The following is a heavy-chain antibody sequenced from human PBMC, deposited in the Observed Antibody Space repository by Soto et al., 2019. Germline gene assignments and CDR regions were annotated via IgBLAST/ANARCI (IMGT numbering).Heavy chain of an antibody. CDR1: GGSISNYY. CDR3: ARGAATMVRGVIGWWFDP. J-gene: IGHJ5*02. V-gene: IGHV4-59*12. Sequence: SETLSLTCIVSGGSISNYYWSWIRQPPGKGLEWIGYIYYSGSTNYNPSLQSRVTISVDTSKNQFSLKLSSVTAADTAVYYCARGAATMVRGVIGWWFDPWGQGTLVTVSS. D-gene: IGHD3-10*01. CDR2: IYYSGST.